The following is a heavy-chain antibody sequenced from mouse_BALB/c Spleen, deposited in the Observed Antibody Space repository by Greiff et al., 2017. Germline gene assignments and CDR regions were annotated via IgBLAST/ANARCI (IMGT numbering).Heavy chain of an antibody. CDR3: ARNRSWFAY. Sequence: EVNLVESGGDLVKPGGSLKLSCAASGFTFSSYGMSWVRQTPDKRLEWVATISSGGSYTYYPDSVKGRFTISRDNAKNTLYLQMSSLKSEDTAMYYCARNRSWFAYWGQGTLVTVSA. J-gene: IGHJ3*01. D-gene: IGHD2-14*01. V-gene: IGHV5-6*01. CDR1: GFTFSSYG. CDR2: ISSGGSYT.